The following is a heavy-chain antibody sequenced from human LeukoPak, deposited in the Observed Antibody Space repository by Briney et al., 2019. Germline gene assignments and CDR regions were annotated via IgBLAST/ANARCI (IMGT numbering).Heavy chain of an antibody. CDR3: ARHGYCSGGSCYFPGPRDAFDI. D-gene: IGHD2-15*01. J-gene: IGHJ3*02. Sequence: SETLSLTCTVSGGSLSSYYWSWIRQPPGKGLEWLGYIYYSGSTNYNPSLKSRVTISLDPSKNQFSLKLSSVTAADTAVYYCARHGYCSGGSCYFPGPRDAFDIGGQGKMVTVSS. CDR2: IYYSGST. V-gene: IGHV4-59*01. CDR1: GGSLSSYY.